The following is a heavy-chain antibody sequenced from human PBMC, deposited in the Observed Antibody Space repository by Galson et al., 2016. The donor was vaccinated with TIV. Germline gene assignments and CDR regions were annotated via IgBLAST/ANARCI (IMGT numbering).Heavy chain of an antibody. CDR1: GGTFSSYA. V-gene: IGHV1-69*13. CDR2: IIGMFGVA. Sequence: SVKVSCKASGGTFSSYAISWVRQAPGQGLEWMGGIIGMFGVAIYAQKFQGRVTITADESTSTAYMELSSLRSQDTAVYYCARGGWSGDPGDYHYYYMDVWGKGTTVTVSS. J-gene: IGHJ6*03. CDR3: ARGGWSGDPGDYHYYYMDV. D-gene: IGHD4-17*01.